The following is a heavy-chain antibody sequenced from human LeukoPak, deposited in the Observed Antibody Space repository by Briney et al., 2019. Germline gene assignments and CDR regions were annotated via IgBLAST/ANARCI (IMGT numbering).Heavy chain of an antibody. CDR2: IYYSGSS. Sequence: SETLSLTCTVSGGSINNGGYYWSWIRQHPGKGLEWIGYIYYSGSSYYNPSLRSRVTISVDTSKNHFSLKLSSVTAADTAVYYCARLNWNDGADFDYWGQGTLVTVSS. D-gene: IGHD1-1*01. CDR3: ARLNWNDGADFDY. CDR1: GGSINNGGYY. V-gene: IGHV4-31*03. J-gene: IGHJ4*02.